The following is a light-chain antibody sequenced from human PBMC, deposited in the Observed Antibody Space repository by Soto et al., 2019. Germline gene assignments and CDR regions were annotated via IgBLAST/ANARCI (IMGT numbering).Light chain of an antibody. CDR3: QQSFSTPT. Sequence: DIRMTQSPSSLSTSIGDRVTITCRASQRINIYLNWYRQKPGKAPELLIYSASNLQSGVPSRFSGSGSGTDFTLTISGLQSEDFATYHCQQSFSTPTFGQGTRLEIK. V-gene: IGKV1-39*01. CDR2: SAS. CDR1: QRINIY. J-gene: IGKJ5*01.